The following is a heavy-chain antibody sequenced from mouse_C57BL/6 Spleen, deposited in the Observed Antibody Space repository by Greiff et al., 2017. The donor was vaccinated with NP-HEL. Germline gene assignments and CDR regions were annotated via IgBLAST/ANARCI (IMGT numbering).Heavy chain of an antibody. J-gene: IGHJ3*01. Sequence: EVQLQQSGAELVRPGASVKLSCTASGFNIKDYYMHWVKQRPEQGLEWIGRIDPEDGDTEYAPKFQGKATMTADTSSNTAYLQLSILTSEDTAVYYCTTDSPNYYGSSYRCAYWGQGTLVTVSA. CDR1: GFNIKDYY. CDR2: IDPEDGDT. CDR3: TTDSPNYYGSSYRCAY. V-gene: IGHV14-1*01. D-gene: IGHD1-1*01.